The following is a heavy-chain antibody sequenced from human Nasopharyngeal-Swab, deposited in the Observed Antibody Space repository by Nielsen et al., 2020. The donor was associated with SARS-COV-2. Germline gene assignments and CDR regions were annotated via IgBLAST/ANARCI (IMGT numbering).Heavy chain of an antibody. D-gene: IGHD3-22*01. CDR1: GGTFSSYA. CDR3: ARDRDYYDSSGYYYYYGMDV. J-gene: IGHJ6*02. V-gene: IGHV1-69*04. CDR2: IIPILGIA. Sequence: SVKVSCKASGGTFSSYAISWVRQAPGQGLEWMGRIIPILGIANYAQKFQGRVTITADKSTSTAYMELNSLRAEDTAVYYCARDRDYYDSSGYYYYYGMDVWGQGTTVTVSS.